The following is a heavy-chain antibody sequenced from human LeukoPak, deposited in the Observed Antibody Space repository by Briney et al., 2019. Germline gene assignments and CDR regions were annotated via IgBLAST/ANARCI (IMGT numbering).Heavy chain of an antibody. CDR1: GFTFSSYA. J-gene: IGHJ4*02. CDR3: AKDHIEYDILTGYLPDY. D-gene: IGHD3-9*01. Sequence: PGGSLRLSCAASGFTFSSYAMSWVRQAPGKGLEWVSAISGSGGSTYYADSVKGRFTISRDNSKNTLYLQMNSLRAEDTAVYYCAKDHIEYDILTGYLPDYWGQGILVTVSS. CDR2: ISGSGGST. V-gene: IGHV3-23*01.